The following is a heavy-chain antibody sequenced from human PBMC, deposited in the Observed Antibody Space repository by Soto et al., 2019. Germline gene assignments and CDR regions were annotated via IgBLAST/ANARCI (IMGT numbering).Heavy chain of an antibody. CDR3: ARGGIAAAGTIGY. V-gene: IGHV3-33*01. J-gene: IGHJ4*02. Sequence: QVQLVESGGGVVQPGRSLRLSCAASGFTFSSYGMHWVRQAPGKGLEWVAVIWYDGSNKYYADSVKGRFTISRDNSKKTLYLQMNSLRAEDTALYYCARGGIAAAGTIGYWGQGTLVTVSS. D-gene: IGHD6-13*01. CDR1: GFTFSSYG. CDR2: IWYDGSNK.